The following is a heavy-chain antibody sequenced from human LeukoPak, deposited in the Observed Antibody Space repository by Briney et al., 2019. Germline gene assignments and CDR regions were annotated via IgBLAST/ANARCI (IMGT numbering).Heavy chain of an antibody. V-gene: IGHV1-2*04. CDR2: ISPNSGDT. D-gene: IGHD2-2*03. J-gene: IGHJ4*02. Sequence: GASVKVSCKASGYTFTGYYMHWVRQAPGQGLEWMGWISPNSGDTNYAQKFQGWVTMTRDTSISTAYMELSRLRSDDTAVYYCARSVRGHCSSTSCYPSFDFDYWGQGTLVTVSS. CDR1: GYTFTGYY. CDR3: ARSVRGHCSSTSCYPSFDFDY.